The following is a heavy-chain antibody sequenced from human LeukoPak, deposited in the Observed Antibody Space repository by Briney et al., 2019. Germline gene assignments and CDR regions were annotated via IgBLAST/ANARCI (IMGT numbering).Heavy chain of an antibody. J-gene: IGHJ4*02. V-gene: IGHV5-51*01. Sequence: GESLKISCKGSGYRFSDYWIGWVRQMPGKGLGWMGIIYPGDSDIRYSPSFQGQVTFSADKSISTAYLQWSSLKASDTAMYYCAKYYYDRSVGPFDYWGQGTLVTVSS. CDR3: AKYYYDRSVGPFDY. CDR1: GYRFSDYW. D-gene: IGHD3-22*01. CDR2: IYPGDSDI.